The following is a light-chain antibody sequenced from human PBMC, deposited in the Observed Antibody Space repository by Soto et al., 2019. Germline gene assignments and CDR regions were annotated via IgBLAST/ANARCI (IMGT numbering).Light chain of an antibody. CDR3: QQYHNLWT. Sequence: EFVLTQSPGTLSLSPGERATLSCRASQTVRNNYFAWYQQKPGQAPRLLIYDASSRATGIPDRFSGGGSGTDFTLTISRLEPEDFALYYCQQYHNLWTFGQGTKVDIK. V-gene: IGKV3-20*01. CDR1: QTVRNNY. J-gene: IGKJ1*01. CDR2: DAS.